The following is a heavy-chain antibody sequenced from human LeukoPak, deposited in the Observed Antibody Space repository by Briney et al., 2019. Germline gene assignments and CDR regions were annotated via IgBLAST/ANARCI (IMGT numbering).Heavy chain of an antibody. J-gene: IGHJ6*02. Sequence: SETLSLTCTVSGGSISSYYWSWIRQPPGKGLEWIGYIYYSGSTNYSPSLKSRVTISVDTSKNQFSLKLSSVTAADTAVYYCARESRGYYYYGMDVWGQGTTVTVSS. CDR2: IYYSGST. CDR1: GGSISSYY. D-gene: IGHD2-2*01. CDR3: ARESRGYYYYGMDV. V-gene: IGHV4-59*01.